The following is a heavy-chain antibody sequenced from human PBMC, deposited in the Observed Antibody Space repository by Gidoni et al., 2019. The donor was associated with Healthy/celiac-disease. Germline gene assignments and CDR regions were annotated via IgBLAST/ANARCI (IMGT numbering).Heavy chain of an antibody. V-gene: IGHV3-23*01. CDR1: GFTFSSYA. CDR2: ISGSGGST. J-gene: IGHJ4*02. D-gene: IGHD5-12*01. Sequence: EVQLLESGGGLVQPGGSLRLSCEAFGFTFSSYAMSWVRQAPGKGLELVSAISGSGGSTYYADSVKGRYTISRDNSKNTLYLQMNSLRAEDTAVYYCAKASPRGYLWDYWGQGTLVTVSS. CDR3: AKASPRGYLWDY.